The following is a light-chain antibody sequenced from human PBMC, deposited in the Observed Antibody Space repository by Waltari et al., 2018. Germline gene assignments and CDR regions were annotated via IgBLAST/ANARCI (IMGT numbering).Light chain of an antibody. CDR2: KDS. CDR1: ALPKKY. J-gene: IGLJ2*01. CDR3: QSADSSGTYPRVV. V-gene: IGLV3-25*03. Sequence: SYELTQQPSLSVSPGQTARTTCSPDALPKKYAYWYQQKPGQAPVLVIYKDSERPSGIPERFSGSSSGTTVTLTISGVQAEDEADYYCQSADSSGTYPRVVFGGGTKLTVL.